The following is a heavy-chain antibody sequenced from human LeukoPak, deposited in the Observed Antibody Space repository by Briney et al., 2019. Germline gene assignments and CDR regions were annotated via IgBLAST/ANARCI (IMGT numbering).Heavy chain of an antibody. J-gene: IGHJ5*02. Sequence: PGGSLRLSCAASGFTVSSKYMSWVRQAPGKGLEWVANIKQDGSEKYYVDSVKGRFTISRDNAKNSLYLQMNSLRAEDTAVYYCARDLRGYSYVIDNWFDPWGQGTLVTVSS. CDR3: ARDLRGYSYVIDNWFDP. D-gene: IGHD5-18*01. CDR1: GFTVSSKY. V-gene: IGHV3-7*04. CDR2: IKQDGSEK.